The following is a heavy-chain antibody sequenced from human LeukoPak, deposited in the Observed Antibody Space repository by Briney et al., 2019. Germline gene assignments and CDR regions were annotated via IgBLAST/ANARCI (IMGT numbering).Heavy chain of an antibody. CDR3: ARGTVTTGNFDY. CDR1: GGSFSGYY. CDR2: INHSGST. D-gene: IGHD4-17*01. V-gene: IGHV4-34*01. Sequence: SETLSLTCAVYGGSFSGYYWSWIRQPPGKGLEWIGEINHSGSTNYNPSLKSRVTISVDTSKNQFSLKLSSVTAADTAVYYCARGTVTTGNFDYWGQGILVTVSS. J-gene: IGHJ4*02.